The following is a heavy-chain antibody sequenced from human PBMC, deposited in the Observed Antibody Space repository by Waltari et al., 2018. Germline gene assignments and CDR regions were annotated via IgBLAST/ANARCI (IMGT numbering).Heavy chain of an antibody. Sequence: QVQLVQSGAEVKKPGSSVKVSCKASGGTFSSYAISWVRQAPGQGLEWMGGISPIFGTANYAQKFQGRVTSTADESTSTAYMELSSLRSEDTAVYYGARGGVLEPLGYFDYWGQGTLVTVSS. CDR3: ARGGVLEPLGYFDY. J-gene: IGHJ4*02. CDR1: GGTFSSYA. V-gene: IGHV1-69*01. CDR2: ISPIFGTA. D-gene: IGHD2-8*02.